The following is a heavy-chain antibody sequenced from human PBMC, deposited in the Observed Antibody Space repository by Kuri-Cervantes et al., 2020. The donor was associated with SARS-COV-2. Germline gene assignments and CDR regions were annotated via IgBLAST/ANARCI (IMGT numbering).Heavy chain of an antibody. V-gene: IGHV4-34*01. CDR2: INHSGRT. CDR3: AGSPGGVFDC. J-gene: IGHJ4*02. CDR1: GGSFSAYY. D-gene: IGHD3-16*01. Sequence: GSLRLSCAVYGGSFSAYYWSWIRQPPGKGLEWIGEINHSGRTNYNPSLKSRVTISVDTSKHQLSLKLSSVTAADTAVYYCAGSPGGVFDCWGQGTLVTVSS.